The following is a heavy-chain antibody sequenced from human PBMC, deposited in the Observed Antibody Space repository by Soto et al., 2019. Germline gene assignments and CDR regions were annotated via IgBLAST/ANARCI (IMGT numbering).Heavy chain of an antibody. CDR1: GGSISSGGYY. CDR3: AREGKKQLVF. Sequence: SETLSLTCTVSGGSISSGGYYWSWIRQHPGKGLEWIGYIYYSGSTYYNPSLKSRVTISVDTSKNQFSLKLSSVTAADTAVYYCAREGKKQLVFGDQGTLVTVSS. D-gene: IGHD6-6*01. CDR2: IYYSGST. V-gene: IGHV4-31*03. J-gene: IGHJ4*02.